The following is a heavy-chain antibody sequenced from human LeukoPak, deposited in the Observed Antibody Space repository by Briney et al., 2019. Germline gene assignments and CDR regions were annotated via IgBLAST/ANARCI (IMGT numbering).Heavy chain of an antibody. CDR3: ARVLTEYCTNGVCPNPYYYYYGMDV. CDR2: ISSSSSYI. J-gene: IGHJ6*02. CDR1: GFTFSSYS. D-gene: IGHD2-8*01. Sequence: SGGSLRLSCAASGFTFSSYSMNWVRQAPGKGLEWVSSISSSSSYIYYADSVKGRFTISRDNAKNSLYLQMNSPRAEDTAVYYCARVLTEYCTNGVCPNPYYYYYGMDVWGQGTTVTVSS. V-gene: IGHV3-21*01.